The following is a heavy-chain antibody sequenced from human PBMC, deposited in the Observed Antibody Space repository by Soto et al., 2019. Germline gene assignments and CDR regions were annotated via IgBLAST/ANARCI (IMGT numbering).Heavy chain of an antibody. V-gene: IGHV4-39*01. J-gene: IGHJ4*02. CDR1: GGSISSGTHY. CDR2: IYYSGST. CDR3: ARHSRLPDSSSWGMGHFDY. Sequence: QLQLQESGPGLVKPSETLSVTCVVSGGSISSGTHYWTWIRQPPGKGLEWIASIYYSGSTYQNPSVNSRVIISGDMSKRQFSLKLSSVTAADTAVYYCARHSRLPDSSSWGMGHFDYWGQGTLVTVSS. D-gene: IGHD6-13*01.